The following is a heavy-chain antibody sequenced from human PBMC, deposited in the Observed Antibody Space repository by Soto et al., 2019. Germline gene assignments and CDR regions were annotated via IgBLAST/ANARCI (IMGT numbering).Heavy chain of an antibody. D-gene: IGHD3-3*01. CDR3: AYRGYDFWSGYLGSFDY. CDR2: IYYSGST. CDR1: GGSISSSSYY. V-gene: IGHV4-39*01. J-gene: IGHJ4*02. Sequence: QLQLQESGPGLVKPSETLSLTCTVSGGSISSSSYYWGWIRQPPGKGLEWIGSIYYSGSTYYNPSLKSRVTISVDTSKNQFSLKLSSVTSADTAMYYCAYRGYDFWSGYLGSFDYWGQGTLVTVSS.